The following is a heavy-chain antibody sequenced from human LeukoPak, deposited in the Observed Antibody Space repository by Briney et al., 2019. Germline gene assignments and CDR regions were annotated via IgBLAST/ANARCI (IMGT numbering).Heavy chain of an antibody. CDR2: ISSSGSYI. CDR1: AFTFSSYS. V-gene: IGHV3-21*01. Sequence: GGSLRLSCVASAFTFSSYSMNWVRQAPGKGLEWVSSISSSGSYIYYADSVKGRFTISRDNAKKSLYLQMNSLRPEDTAVYYCARSIDIRYPFDNWGQGTLVTVSS. J-gene: IGHJ4*02. D-gene: IGHD2-21*01. CDR3: ARSIDIRYPFDN.